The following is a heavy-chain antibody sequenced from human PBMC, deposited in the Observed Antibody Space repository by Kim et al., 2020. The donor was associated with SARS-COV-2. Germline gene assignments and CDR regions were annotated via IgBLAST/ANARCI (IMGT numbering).Heavy chain of an antibody. CDR1: GFTFNKYW. V-gene: IGHV3-74*01. J-gene: IGHJ6*03. Sequence: GGSLRLSCAASGFTFNKYWMYWVRQAPGKGLVWVSRISPGGVTTNYADSVKGRFTISRDNAKNTLYLQMNSLRAEDTGVYYCASALRLKAPFYYMDVWGKGTTVTVSS. CDR2: ISPGGVTT. CDR3: ASALRLKAPFYYMDV.